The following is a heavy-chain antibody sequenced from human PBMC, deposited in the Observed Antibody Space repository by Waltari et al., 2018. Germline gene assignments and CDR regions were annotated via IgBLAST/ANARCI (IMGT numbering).Heavy chain of an antibody. D-gene: IGHD2-2*01. CDR2: ISSSSNYI. V-gene: IGHV3-21*01. J-gene: IGHJ4*02. Sequence: EVQLVESGGGLVKPGGYRSLSCAASGFPFSSLRLNWVRRAPGKGLEWVSSISSSSNYIYYADSVKGRFTIFRDNAKHSLFLQMNSLRAEDTAVYYCARDFTSWGFDYWGQGTLVTVSS. CDR3: ARDFTSWGFDY. CDR1: GFPFSSLR.